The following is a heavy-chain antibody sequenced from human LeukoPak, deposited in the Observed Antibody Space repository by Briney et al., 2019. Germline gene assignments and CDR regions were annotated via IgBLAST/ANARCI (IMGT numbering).Heavy chain of an antibody. Sequence: ASVKVSCKAFGYTFTNYYMHWVRQAPGQGLGWMGIINPSGGSTTYAQKFQGRVIMTRDTSTSTVFMELSSLRFDDTAVYYCARDPDYYGSGSYGPYYYGMDVWGQGTTVTVSS. CDR3: ARDPDYYGSGSYGPYYYGMDV. D-gene: IGHD3-10*01. J-gene: IGHJ6*02. V-gene: IGHV1-46*01. CDR2: INPSGGST. CDR1: GYTFTNYY.